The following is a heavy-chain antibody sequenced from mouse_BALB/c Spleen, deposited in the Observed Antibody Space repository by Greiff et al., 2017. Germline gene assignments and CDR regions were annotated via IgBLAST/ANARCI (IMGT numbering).Heavy chain of an antibody. CDR2: ISSGGSYT. CDR3: ARGEFAY. V-gene: IGHV5-9-4*01. J-gene: IGHJ3*01. CDR1: GFTFSSYA. Sequence: EVKLVESGGGLMKPGGSLKLSCAASGFTFSSYAMSWVRQSPEKRLEWVAEISSGGSYTYYPDTVTGRFTISRDNAKNTLYLEMSSLRSEDTAMYYCARGEFAYWGQGTLVTVSA.